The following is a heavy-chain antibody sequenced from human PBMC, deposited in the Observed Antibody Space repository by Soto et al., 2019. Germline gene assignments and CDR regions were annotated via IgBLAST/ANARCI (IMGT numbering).Heavy chain of an antibody. D-gene: IGHD2-2*01. CDR2: ISTRSTYT. CDR3: ARMEPGYCSSTSCSNWFDP. CDR1: GFIFSDYY. V-gene: IGHV3-11*06. J-gene: IGHJ5*02. Sequence: GGSLRLSCAASGFIFSDYYMSWVRQTPGKGLEWISYISTRSTYTNYADSVKGRFTIPRDNAKNSLYLQMNSLRAEDTAVYYCARMEPGYCSSTSCSNWFDPWGQGTLVTVSS.